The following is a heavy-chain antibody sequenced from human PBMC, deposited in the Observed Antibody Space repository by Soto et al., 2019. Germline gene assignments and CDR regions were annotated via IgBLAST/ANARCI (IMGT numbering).Heavy chain of an antibody. J-gene: IGHJ4*02. Sequence: SSETLSLTCTVSGGSISSSSYYWGWIRQPPGKGLEWIGSIYYSGSTYYNPSPTSLVTLSVDTSKNQFSLKLSSVPPAHPALYYCARHPSGYEWDDYWGQGTLVTVSS. CDR1: GGSISSSSYY. V-gene: IGHV4-39*01. CDR2: IYYSGST. D-gene: IGHD5-12*01. CDR3: ARHPSGYEWDDY.